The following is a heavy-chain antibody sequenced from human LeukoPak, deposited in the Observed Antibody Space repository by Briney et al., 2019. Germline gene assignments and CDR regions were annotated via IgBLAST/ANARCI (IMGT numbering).Heavy chain of an antibody. J-gene: IGHJ6*02. CDR1: GGSISSYY. V-gene: IGHV4-4*07. D-gene: IGHD5-12*01. CDR2: IYTSGST. CDR3: ARVGGYSGYDFSYYYYGMDV. Sequence: PSETLSLTCTVSGGSISSYYWSWVRQPAGKGLEWIGRIYTSGSTNYNPSLKGRVTMSVDTSKNQFSLKLSSVTAADTAVYYCARVGGYSGYDFSYYYYGMDVWGQGTTVTVSS.